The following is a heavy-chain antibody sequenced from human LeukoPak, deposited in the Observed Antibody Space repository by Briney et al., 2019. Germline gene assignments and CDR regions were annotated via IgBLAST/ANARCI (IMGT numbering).Heavy chain of an antibody. Sequence: GGSLRLSCAASGSTFSSYWMSWVRQAPGKGLEWVSVIYSGGSTYYADSVKGRFTISRDNSKNTLYLQMNSLRAEDTAVYYCASTVAASTSHYYYGMDVWGQGTTVTVSS. V-gene: IGHV3-66*01. J-gene: IGHJ6*02. CDR3: ASTVAASTSHYYYGMDV. D-gene: IGHD6-19*01. CDR1: GSTFSSYW. CDR2: IYSGGST.